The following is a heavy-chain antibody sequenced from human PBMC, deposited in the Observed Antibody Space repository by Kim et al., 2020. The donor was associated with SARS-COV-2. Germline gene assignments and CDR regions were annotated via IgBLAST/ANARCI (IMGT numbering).Heavy chain of an antibody. D-gene: IGHD4-17*01. J-gene: IGHJ2*01. CDR1: GGSFSGYY. V-gene: IGHV4-34*01. CDR3: ARGLTYGGNHRPQRHWYFDL. Sequence: SETLSLTCAVYGGSFSGYYWSWIRQPPGKGLEWIGEINHSGSTNYNPSLKSRVTISVDTSKNQFSLKLSSVTAADTAVYYCARGLTYGGNHRPQRHWYFDLWGRGTLVTVSS. CDR2: INHSGST.